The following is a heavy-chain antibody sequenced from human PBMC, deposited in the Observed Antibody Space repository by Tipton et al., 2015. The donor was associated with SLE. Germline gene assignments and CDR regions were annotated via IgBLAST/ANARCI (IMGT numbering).Heavy chain of an antibody. CDR2: IYYSGST. Sequence: TLSLTCTVSGGSISSSSHYWGWIRQPPGKGLEWIGSIYYSGSTYYNPSLKSRVTISVDTSKNQFSLKLSSVTAADPAVYYCASGRYSYGYETPNWFDPWGQGTLVTVSS. J-gene: IGHJ5*02. CDR3: ASGRYSYGYETPNWFDP. V-gene: IGHV4-39*07. CDR1: GGSISSSSHY. D-gene: IGHD5-18*01.